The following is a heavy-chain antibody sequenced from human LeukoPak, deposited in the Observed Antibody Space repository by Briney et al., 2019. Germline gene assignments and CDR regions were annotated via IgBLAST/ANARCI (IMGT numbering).Heavy chain of an antibody. CDR1: GYTFTSYG. CDR2: ISAYNGNT. D-gene: IGHD5-18*01. J-gene: IGHJ6*03. CDR3: ARSYGYNYYYYYYMDV. Sequence: GASVKVSCKASGYTFTSYGISWVRQAPGQGLEWMGWISAYNGNTNYAQKLQGRVTMTTDTSTSTAYMELRSLRSDDTAVYYCARSYGYNYYYYYYMDVWGKGTTVTVPS. V-gene: IGHV1-18*01.